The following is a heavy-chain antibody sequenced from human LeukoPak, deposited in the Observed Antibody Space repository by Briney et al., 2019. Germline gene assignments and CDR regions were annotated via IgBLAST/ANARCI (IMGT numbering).Heavy chain of an antibody. D-gene: IGHD1-26*01. CDR3: AKDLRYSGSPRAFDI. Sequence: GGSLRPSCAASGFTFSSYAMSWVRQAPGKGLEWVSVISGSGGSTYYADSVKGRFTISRGNSKNTLHLQMNSLRAEDTAVYYCAKDLRYSGSPRAFDIWGQGTMVTVSS. CDR1: GFTFSSYA. J-gene: IGHJ3*02. V-gene: IGHV3-23*01. CDR2: ISGSGGST.